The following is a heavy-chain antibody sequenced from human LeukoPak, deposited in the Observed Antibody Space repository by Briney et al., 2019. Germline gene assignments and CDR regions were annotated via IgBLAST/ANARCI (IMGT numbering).Heavy chain of an antibody. Sequence: ASVKVSCKVSGYTLTELSMHWVRQAPGKGLEWMGGFDREEGETIYAQKFRGRVTMTEGTSTDTAYMELSSLRSEDTAVYYCATDRVRRHDKGFLDWLDPWGQGTLVTVSS. J-gene: IGHJ5*02. CDR2: FDREEGET. CDR1: GYTLTELS. D-gene: IGHD3-3*01. V-gene: IGHV1-24*01. CDR3: ATDRVRRHDKGFLDWLDP.